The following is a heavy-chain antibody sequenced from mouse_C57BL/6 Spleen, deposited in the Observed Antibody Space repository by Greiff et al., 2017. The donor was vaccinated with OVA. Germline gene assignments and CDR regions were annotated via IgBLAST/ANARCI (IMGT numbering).Heavy chain of an antibody. CDR2: IDPSDSYT. CDR1: GYTFTSYW. Sequence: VQLQQPGAELVKPGASVKLSCKASGYTFTSYWMQWVKQRPGQGLEWIGEIDPSDSYTNYNQKFKGKATLTVDTSSSTAYMQLSSLTSEDSAVYYCARRRKDAMDYWGQGTSVTVSS. V-gene: IGHV1-50*01. J-gene: IGHJ4*01. CDR3: ARRRKDAMDY.